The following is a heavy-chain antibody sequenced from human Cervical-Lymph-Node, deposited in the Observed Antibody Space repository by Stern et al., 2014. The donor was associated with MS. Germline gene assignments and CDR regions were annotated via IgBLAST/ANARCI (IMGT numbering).Heavy chain of an antibody. CDR2: IWYDGTSQ. Sequence: VHLVEYGGGVVQPGRSLRLSCTGSGFTFSAFGIHWVRQAPGKGLEWVAGIWYDGTSQYYRDSVKGRFTISRDNSKNTVYLQMNSLRVEDTAIFYCARQYVNGQNCFDPWGQGTLVTVSS. CDR3: ARQYVNGQNCFDP. CDR1: GFTFSAFG. V-gene: IGHV3-33*01. J-gene: IGHJ5*02. D-gene: IGHD2-8*01.